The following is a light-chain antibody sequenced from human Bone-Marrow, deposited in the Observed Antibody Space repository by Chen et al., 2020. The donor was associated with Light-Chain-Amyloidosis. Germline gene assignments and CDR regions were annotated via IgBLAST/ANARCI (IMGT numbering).Light chain of an antibody. CDR2: DAS. Sequence: DIVMTQSPATLYLSPGERATLSCRASQSVKTDLAWYQQKPGQDPRLLIYDASNRATGIPAMFSGSGSVTDFLLTFSSLEPGYFAVYYCQQSTNWPLTFGGGTKVEIK. J-gene: IGKJ4*01. CDR1: QSVKTD. CDR3: QQSTNWPLT. V-gene: IGKV3-11*01.